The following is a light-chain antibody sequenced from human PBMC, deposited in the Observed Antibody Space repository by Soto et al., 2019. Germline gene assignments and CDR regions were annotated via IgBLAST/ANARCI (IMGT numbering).Light chain of an antibody. V-gene: IGKV3-20*01. CDR1: QSINNNY. J-gene: IGKJ2*01. CDR3: HQYGSSPPYT. Sequence: EVVLTQSPGTLSLSPGERATLSCRGSQSINNNYLAWYQQRPGQAPRLLIYGSSDRATGIPDRFSGSGSRTDFTLTISILEPEDFAVYYCHQYGSSPPYTFGQGTKLEI. CDR2: GSS.